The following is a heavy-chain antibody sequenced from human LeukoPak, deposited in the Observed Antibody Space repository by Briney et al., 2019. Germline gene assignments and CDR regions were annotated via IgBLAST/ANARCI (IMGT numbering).Heavy chain of an antibody. CDR1: GYPFSNYA. J-gene: IGHJ4*02. D-gene: IGHD6-19*01. CDR2: IIPIFGTA. V-gene: IGHV1-69*06. CDR3: AIAKWLVQKQFDY. Sequence: ASVKVSCKASGYPFSNYAMNWVRQAPGQGLEWMGGIIPIFGTANYAQKFQGRVTITADKSTSTAYMELSSLRSEDTAVYYCAIAKWLVQKQFDYWGQGTLVTVSS.